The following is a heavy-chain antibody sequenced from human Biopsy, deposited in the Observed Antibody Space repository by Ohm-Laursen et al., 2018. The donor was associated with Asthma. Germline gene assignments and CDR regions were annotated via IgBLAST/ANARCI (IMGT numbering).Heavy chain of an antibody. CDR3: AKDVFPGWELRRGPDY. D-gene: IGHD1-26*01. CDR2: ISFDGSNK. J-gene: IGHJ4*02. CDR1: GFSFSNYG. V-gene: IGHV3-30*18. Sequence: SLRLSCSASGFSFSNYGMHWVRQAPGKGLEWVAVISFDGSNKYYADFVKGRFTISRDNSKNTLHLQMNSLRAEDTAVYYCAKDVFPGWELRRGPDYWGRGTLVTVSS.